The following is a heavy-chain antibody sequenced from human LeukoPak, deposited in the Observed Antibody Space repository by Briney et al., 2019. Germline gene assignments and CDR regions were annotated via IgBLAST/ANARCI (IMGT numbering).Heavy chain of an antibody. CDR2: IYTSGST. Sequence: PSETLSLTCTVSGGSISSGSYYWSWIRQPAGKGLEWIGRIYTSGSTNYNPSLKSRVTISVDTSKNQFSLKLSSVTAADTAVYYCARCRLGGSYSGGYYFDYWGQGTLVTVSS. D-gene: IGHD1-26*01. CDR1: GGSISSGSYY. CDR3: ARCRLGGSYSGGYYFDY. J-gene: IGHJ4*02. V-gene: IGHV4-61*02.